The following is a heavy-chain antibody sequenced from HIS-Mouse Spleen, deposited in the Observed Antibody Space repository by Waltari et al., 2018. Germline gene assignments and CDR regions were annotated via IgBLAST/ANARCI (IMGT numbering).Heavy chain of an antibody. J-gene: IGHJ4*02. CDR2: ISYDGSNT. V-gene: IGHV3-30*18. D-gene: IGHD6-19*01. CDR1: GFTFSGYG. Sequence: QVQLVESGGGVVQPGRSLRLSCAASGFTFSGYGMPWVRQAPGKGLGWVAVISYDGSNTYYADSVKGRFTISRDNSKNTLYLQMNSLRAEDTAVYYCAKASSGWLDYWGQGTLVTVSS. CDR3: AKASSGWLDY.